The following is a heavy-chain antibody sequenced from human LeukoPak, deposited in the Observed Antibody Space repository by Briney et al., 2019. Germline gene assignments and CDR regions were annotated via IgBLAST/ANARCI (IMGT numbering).Heavy chain of an antibody. V-gene: IGHV3-23*01. CDR1: GITLSNYG. D-gene: IGHD3-22*01. CDR3: AKRGVVTRVILVGFHKEAYYFDS. J-gene: IGHJ4*02. Sequence: PGGSLRLSCAVSGITLSNYGMSWVRQAPGKGLEWVAGISGSGGRTNYADAVKGRFTISRDNAKNTLFLQMNSLRVEDAAVYFCAKRGVVTRVILVGFHKEAYYFDSWGQGALVTVSS. CDR2: ISGSGGRT.